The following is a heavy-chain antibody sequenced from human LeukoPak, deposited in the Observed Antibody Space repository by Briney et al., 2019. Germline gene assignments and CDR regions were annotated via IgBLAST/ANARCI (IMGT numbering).Heavy chain of an antibody. CDR3: ARLLSSGRSDY. D-gene: IGHD3-22*01. V-gene: IGHV4-59*01. J-gene: IGHJ4*02. CDR2: IYSDGST. Sequence: SETLSLTCTVSGGSINTYYWSWIQQPPGKGLEWLGYIYSDGSTNYNPSLKSRLTISVDTSKNQFSLKLGSVIAADTAVYYCARLLSSGRSDYWGQGTLVTVSS. CDR1: GGSINTYY.